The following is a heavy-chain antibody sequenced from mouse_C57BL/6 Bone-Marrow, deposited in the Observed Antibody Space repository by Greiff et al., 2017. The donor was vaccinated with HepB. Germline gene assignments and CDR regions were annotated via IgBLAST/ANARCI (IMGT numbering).Heavy chain of an antibody. Sequence: EVQLQESGPGLVKPSQSLSLTCSVTGYSITSGYYWNWIRQFPGNKLEWMGYISYDGSNNYNPSLKNRISITRDTSKNQFFLKLNSVTTEDTATYYCARDGILGGQGTLVTVSA. CDR3: ARDGIL. J-gene: IGHJ3*01. V-gene: IGHV3-6*01. CDR1: GYSITSGYY. CDR2: ISYDGSN.